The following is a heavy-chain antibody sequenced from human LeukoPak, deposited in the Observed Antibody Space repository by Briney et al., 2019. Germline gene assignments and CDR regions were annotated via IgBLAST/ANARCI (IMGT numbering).Heavy chain of an antibody. CDR3: ARDPSRGWELTAPFDY. D-gene: IGHD1-26*01. J-gene: IGHJ4*02. CDR1: GYTFTGYY. Sequence: EASVKVSCKASGYTFTGYYMHWVRQAPGQGLEWTGWINPNSGGTNYAQKFQGRVTMTRDTSISTAYMELSRLRSDDTAVYYCARDPSRGWELTAPFDYWGQGTLVTVSS. CDR2: INPNSGGT. V-gene: IGHV1-2*02.